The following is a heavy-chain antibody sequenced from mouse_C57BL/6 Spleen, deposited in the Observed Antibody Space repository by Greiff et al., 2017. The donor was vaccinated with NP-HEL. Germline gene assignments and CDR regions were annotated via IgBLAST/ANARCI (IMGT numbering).Heavy chain of an antibody. V-gene: IGHV5-17*01. CDR1: GFTFSDYG. Sequence: EVQGVESGGGLVKPGGSLKLSCAASGFTFSDYGMHWVRQAPEKGLEWVAYISSGSSTIYYADTVKGRFTLSRDNAKNNLFLQMTSLRSEDTAMYYCARVYYGSREPYYFDYWGQGTTLTVSS. CDR2: ISSGSSTI. CDR3: ARVYYGSREPYYFDY. D-gene: IGHD1-1*01. J-gene: IGHJ2*01.